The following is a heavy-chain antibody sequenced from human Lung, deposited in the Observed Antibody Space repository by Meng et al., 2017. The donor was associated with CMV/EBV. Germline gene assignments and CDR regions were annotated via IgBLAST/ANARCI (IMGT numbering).Heavy chain of an antibody. CDR3: ARGRSCVDGVCYDDHNYFGP. CDR1: GDSMANFY. D-gene: IGHD2-21*02. CDR2: VFHTGDT. Sequence: GSLRLXCNISGDSMANFYWTWIRQPPGKGLEWVGSVFHTGDTKYNSSLKGRLTLSVDTSRKQVSLRLVSLNTADTATYYCARGRSCVDGVCYDDHNYFGPWGQGTXVXVSS. J-gene: IGHJ5*02. V-gene: IGHV4-59*01.